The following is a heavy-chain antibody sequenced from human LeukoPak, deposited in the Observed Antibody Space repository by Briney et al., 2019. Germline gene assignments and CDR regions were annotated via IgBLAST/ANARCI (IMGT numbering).Heavy chain of an antibody. D-gene: IGHD3-10*01. CDR1: GYTFTSYD. CDR3: TRGPSYHSKWVGGMWFDP. CDR2: MNPNSGNT. V-gene: IGHV1-8*01. Sequence: ASVKVSCKASGYTFTSYDINWVRQATGQGLEWMGWMNPNSGNTGYAQKFQGRVTLTRSTSISTAYMELSSLTSEDTAMYYCTRGPSYHSKWVGGMWFDPWGQGTLVSVSS. J-gene: IGHJ5*02.